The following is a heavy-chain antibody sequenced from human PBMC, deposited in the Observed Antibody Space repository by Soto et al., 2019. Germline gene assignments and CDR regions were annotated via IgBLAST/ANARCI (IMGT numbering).Heavy chain of an antibody. V-gene: IGHV3-30*18. CDR2: ISYDGSNK. Sequence: QVQLVESGGGVVQPGRSLRLSCAASGFTFSSYGMHWVRQAPGKGLEWVAVISYDGSNKYYADSVKGRFTISRDNSKNRLYLQMNSLRAEDTAVYYCAKDQFDIVVVVAATGYYYGMDVWGQGTTVTVSS. CDR1: GFTFSSYG. D-gene: IGHD2-15*01. J-gene: IGHJ6*02. CDR3: AKDQFDIVVVVAATGYYYGMDV.